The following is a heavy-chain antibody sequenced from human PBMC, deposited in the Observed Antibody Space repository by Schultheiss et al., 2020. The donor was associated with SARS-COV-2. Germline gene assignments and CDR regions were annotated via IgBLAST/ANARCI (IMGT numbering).Heavy chain of an antibody. CDR2: ISGSGGST. CDR1: GFTFDDYA. Sequence: GGSLRLSCAASGFTFDDYAMHWVRQAPGKGLEWVSAISGSGGSTYYADSVKGRFTISRDNAKNSLYLQMNSLKTEDTAVYYCTPTTANELYYYYYGMDVWGQGTTVTVSS. CDR3: TPTTANELYYYYYGMDV. D-gene: IGHD4-17*01. V-gene: IGHV3-43*02. J-gene: IGHJ6*02.